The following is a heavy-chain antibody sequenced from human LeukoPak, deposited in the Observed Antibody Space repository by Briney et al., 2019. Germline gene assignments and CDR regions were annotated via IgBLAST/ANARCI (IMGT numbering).Heavy chain of an antibody. CDR2: ISGSGGST. CDR1: GFTFSSYA. Sequence: GGSLRLSCAASGFTFSSYAMSWVRQAPGKGLEWVSAISGSGGSTYYADSVKGRFTISRDNSKNTLYLQMNSLRAEDTAVYYCARGRLLTGIGWFDPWGQGTLVTVSS. CDR3: ARGRLLTGIGWFDP. J-gene: IGHJ5*02. D-gene: IGHD1-20*01. V-gene: IGHV3-23*01.